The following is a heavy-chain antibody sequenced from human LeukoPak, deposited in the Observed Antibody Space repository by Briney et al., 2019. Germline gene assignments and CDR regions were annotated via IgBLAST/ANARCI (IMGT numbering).Heavy chain of an antibody. Sequence: SETLSLTCTVSGGSISSGDYYWSWIRQPPGKGLEWIGYIYYSGSTYYNPSLKSRVTISVDTSKNQFSLKLSSVTAADTAVYYCARSTYYDILTGWRALDYWGQGTLVTVSS. D-gene: IGHD3-9*01. CDR2: IYYSGST. V-gene: IGHV4-30-4*01. CDR1: GGSISSGDYY. CDR3: ARSTYYDILTGWRALDY. J-gene: IGHJ4*02.